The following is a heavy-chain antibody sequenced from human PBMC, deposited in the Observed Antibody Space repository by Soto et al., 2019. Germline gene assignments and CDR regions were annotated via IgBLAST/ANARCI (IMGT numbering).Heavy chain of an antibody. J-gene: IGHJ6*02. Sequence: ESGGGLMQPGESLKLSCAVSGLSVSTIFMNWVRQSPGKGLEWVAVIYSDGKTFYADSVKGRFTISKDNSKNTRSLQMNSLRAEDTAVYYCTRDAPGERPYYFYYYGMDVWGQGTTVTVS. V-gene: IGHV3-53*01. CDR1: GLSVSTIF. CDR2: IYSDGKT. CDR3: TRDAPGERPYYFYYYGMDV.